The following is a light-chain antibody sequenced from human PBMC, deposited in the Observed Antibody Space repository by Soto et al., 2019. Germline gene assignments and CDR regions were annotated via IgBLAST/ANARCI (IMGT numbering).Light chain of an antibody. CDR2: KVS. J-gene: IGKJ1*01. V-gene: IGKV2-30*01. CDR1: QSLLSSDGTTY. Sequence: DVVMTQSPLSLPVTLGQPASISCRSSQSLLSSDGTTYLNWFQQRPGQSPRRLIHKVSNRDSGVPDRFSGSGSGTDFTLKISRVEAEDVGVYYCMQGTHWPWTFGQGTKVEIK. CDR3: MQGTHWPWT.